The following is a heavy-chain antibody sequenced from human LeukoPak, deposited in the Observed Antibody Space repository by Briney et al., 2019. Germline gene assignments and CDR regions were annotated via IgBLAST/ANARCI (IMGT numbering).Heavy chain of an antibody. Sequence: PGGSLRLSCAASGSTFRSYGMHWVRQAPGKGLEWVAVTWYDGINKNYADSVKGRFTISGDNSKNTLYLQMNSLRAEDTAVYYCAGGAEYFRHWGQGTLVTVSS. V-gene: IGHV3-33*01. CDR2: TWYDGINK. CDR1: GSTFRSYG. D-gene: IGHD3-16*01. J-gene: IGHJ1*01. CDR3: AGGAEYFRH.